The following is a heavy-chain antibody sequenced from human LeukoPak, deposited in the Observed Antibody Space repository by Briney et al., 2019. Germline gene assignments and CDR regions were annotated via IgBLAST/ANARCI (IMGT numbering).Heavy chain of an antibody. V-gene: IGHV3-9*01. Sequence: PGRSLRLSCAASGFTFDDYAMHWVRQAPGKGLEWVSGISWNSGSIGYADSVKGRFTISRDNAENSLYLQMNSLRAEDTALYYCAKVSITVRWLPGEGAFDIWGQGTMVTVSS. CDR1: GFTFDDYA. D-gene: IGHD5-24*01. CDR3: AKVSITVRWLPGEGAFDI. J-gene: IGHJ3*02. CDR2: ISWNSGSI.